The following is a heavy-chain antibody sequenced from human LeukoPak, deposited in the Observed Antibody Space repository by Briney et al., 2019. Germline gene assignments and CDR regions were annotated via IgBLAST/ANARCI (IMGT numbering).Heavy chain of an antibody. CDR3: AGGLLRLGWFDP. CDR1: GGSITSNSYY. CDR2: ITYSGST. D-gene: IGHD3-16*01. J-gene: IGHJ5*02. Sequence: SETLSLTCTVSGGSITSNSYYWGWIRQPPGKGLEWIGSITYSGSTNYNPSLKSRVTISVDTSKNQFSLKLSSVTAADTAVYYCAGGLLRLGWFDPWGQGTLVTVSS. V-gene: IGHV4-39*07.